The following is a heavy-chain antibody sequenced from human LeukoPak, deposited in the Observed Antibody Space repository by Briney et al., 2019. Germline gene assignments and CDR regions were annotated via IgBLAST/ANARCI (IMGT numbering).Heavy chain of an antibody. V-gene: IGHV3-53*01. Sequence: GGSLRLSCAASGFTVSSNYMSWARQAPGKGLEWVSLIYSGGSTYYADSVKGRFTVSRDNSKSTLYLQMNSLRVEDTAVYYCARDGGGGTYANYWGQGTLVTVSS. CDR1: GFTVSSNY. D-gene: IGHD3-16*01. CDR2: IYSGGST. CDR3: ARDGGGGTYANY. J-gene: IGHJ4*02.